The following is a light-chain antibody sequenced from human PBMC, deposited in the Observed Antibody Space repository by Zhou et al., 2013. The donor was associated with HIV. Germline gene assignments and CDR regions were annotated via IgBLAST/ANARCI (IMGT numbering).Light chain of an antibody. V-gene: IGKV1-39*01. J-gene: IGKJ1*01. CDR3: QQSYTTPWT. Sequence: TQLTQSPSSLSASLGDRVTITCRASQDIRTSLAWYQQKPGKAPKLLIYGASSLQSGVPSRFSGSGSGTDFTLTISSLQPEDFATYYCQQSYTTPWTFGQGTKVEIK. CDR2: GAS. CDR1: QDIRTS.